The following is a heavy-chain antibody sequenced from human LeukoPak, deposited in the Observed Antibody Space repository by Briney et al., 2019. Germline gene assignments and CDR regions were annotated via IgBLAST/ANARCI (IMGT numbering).Heavy chain of an antibody. D-gene: IGHD4-17*01. CDR3: ARGLDNGDPLDY. V-gene: IGHV4-59*01. CDR2: VNYSGST. Sequence: SETLSLTCTVSGGSISSYYWSWIRQPPGKRLEWIGYVNYSGSTKYNPTLKSRVTISVDTSKNQFSLKPNSVTAADTAVYYCARGLDNGDPLDYWGQGTLVTVAS. CDR1: GGSISSYY. J-gene: IGHJ4*02.